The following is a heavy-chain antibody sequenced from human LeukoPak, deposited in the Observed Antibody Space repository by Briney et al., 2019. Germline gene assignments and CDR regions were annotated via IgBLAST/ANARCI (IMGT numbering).Heavy chain of an antibody. J-gene: IGHJ1*01. Sequence: PGGSLRLSCAASGFTFSSYAMSWVRQAPGKRLEWVSAISGSGGSTYYADSVKGRFTISRDNSKNTLYLQMNSLRAEDTAVYYCAKTGYSSGWWGDFQHWGQGTLVTVSS. CDR3: AKTGYSSGWWGDFQH. D-gene: IGHD6-19*01. CDR2: ISGSGGST. CDR1: GFTFSSYA. V-gene: IGHV3-23*01.